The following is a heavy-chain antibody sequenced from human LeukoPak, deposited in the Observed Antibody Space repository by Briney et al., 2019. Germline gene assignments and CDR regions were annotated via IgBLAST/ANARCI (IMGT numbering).Heavy chain of an antibody. V-gene: IGHV4-59*01. CDR2: IHYSGST. CDR3: ARDGVGGGFDY. D-gene: IGHD3-3*01. J-gene: IGHJ4*02. CDR1: GGSIGSYY. Sequence: PSETLSLTCTVSGGSIGSYYWNWIRQAPGKGLEWIGYIHYSGSTNHNSSLKSRVTISVDTSKNQYSLKLSSVTAADTAVYYCARDGVGGGFDYWGQGTLVTVSS.